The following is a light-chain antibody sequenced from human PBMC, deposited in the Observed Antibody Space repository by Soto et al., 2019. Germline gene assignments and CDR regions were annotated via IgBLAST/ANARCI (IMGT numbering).Light chain of an antibody. V-gene: IGLV2-23*01. Sequence: QSALTQPASVSGSPGQSITISCTGTSSDVGSYNRVSWYQQHPGKAPKLMIYDGSKRPSGVSNSFSGSKSDNTASLRSSGHQAEDESDNYCCSYEGSSTVFGGGTELTVL. J-gene: IGLJ2*01. CDR2: DGS. CDR1: SSDVGSYNR. CDR3: CSYEGSSTV.